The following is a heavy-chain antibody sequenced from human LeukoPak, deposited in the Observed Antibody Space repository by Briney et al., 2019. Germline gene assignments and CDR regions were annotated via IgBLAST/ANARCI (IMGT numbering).Heavy chain of an antibody. V-gene: IGHV3-48*03. CDR2: ISSSDSTI. J-gene: IGHJ4*02. CDR3: AREHVPPGVDY. D-gene: IGHD2-2*01. Sequence: PGGSLRLSCAASGFTFSSYEMNWVRQAPGKGLEWVSYISSSDSTIYYADSEKGRFTISRDNAKNSLYLQMNSLRAEDTAVYYCAREHVPPGVDYWGQGTLVTVSS. CDR1: GFTFSSYE.